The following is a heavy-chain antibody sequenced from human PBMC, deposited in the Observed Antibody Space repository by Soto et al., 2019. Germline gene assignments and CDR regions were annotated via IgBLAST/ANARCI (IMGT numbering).Heavy chain of an antibody. J-gene: IGHJ5*02. CDR1: GGSISSGGYF. CDR3: ARSPAYDILTGYYPWFDP. D-gene: IGHD3-9*01. CDR2: IYHSGST. Sequence: SETLSLTCTVSGGSISSGGYFWSWIRQPPGKGLEWIGYIYHSGSTYYNPSLKSRVSISVDRSKNQFSLKLSSVTAADTAVYYCARSPAYDILTGYYPWFDPWGQGTRVTVSS. V-gene: IGHV4-30-2*02.